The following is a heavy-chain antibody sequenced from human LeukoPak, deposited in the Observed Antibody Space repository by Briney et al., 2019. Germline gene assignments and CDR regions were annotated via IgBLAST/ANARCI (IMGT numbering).Heavy chain of an antibody. Sequence: GGSLRLSCAASGFTFSSYAMGWVRQAPGKGLEWVSAISGSGGSTSYADSVKGRFTISRDNSKNTLYLQMNSLRAEDTAVYYCAKDNSITRVFYDILTGYAPPAEYFQHWGQGTLVTVSS. CDR2: ISGSGGST. CDR3: AKDNSITRVFYDILTGYAPPAEYFQH. V-gene: IGHV3-23*01. CDR1: GFTFSSYA. J-gene: IGHJ1*01. D-gene: IGHD3-9*01.